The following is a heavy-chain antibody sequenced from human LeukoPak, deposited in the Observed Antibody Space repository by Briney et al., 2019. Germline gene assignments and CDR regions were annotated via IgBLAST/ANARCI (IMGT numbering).Heavy chain of an antibody. CDR2: VYYSGST. J-gene: IGHJ3*02. Sequence: SETLSLTCTVSGDSISSSSYYWGWIRQPPGKGLEWIGTVYYSGSTYYNPSLKSRVTISVDTSKNQFSLKLSSVTAADTAVYYCARNDSSLGAGAFDIWGQGTMVTVSS. CDR1: GDSISSSSYY. D-gene: IGHD3-22*01. V-gene: IGHV4-39*01. CDR3: ARNDSSLGAGAFDI.